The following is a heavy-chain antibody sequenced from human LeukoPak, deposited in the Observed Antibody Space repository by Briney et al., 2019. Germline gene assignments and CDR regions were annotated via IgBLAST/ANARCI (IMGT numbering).Heavy chain of an antibody. CDR3: ARGWSSSSFLGSDYYGMDV. V-gene: IGHV4-59*01. Sequence: PSETLSLTCTVSGGSISSYYWSWIRQPPGKGLEWIGYIYYSGSTNYNPSLKSRVTISVDTSKNQFSLTLSSVTAADTAVYYCARGWSSSSFLGSDYYGMDVWGQGTTVTVAS. CDR1: GGSISSYY. J-gene: IGHJ6*02. CDR2: IYYSGST. D-gene: IGHD6-6*01.